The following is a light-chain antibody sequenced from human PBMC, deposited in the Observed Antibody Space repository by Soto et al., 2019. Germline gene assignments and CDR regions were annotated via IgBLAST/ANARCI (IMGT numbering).Light chain of an antibody. J-gene: IGLJ1*01. CDR1: CSDFGGYNY. CDR3: SSYAGSNNFRYV. V-gene: IGLV2-8*01. Sequence: QSALTQPPSASGSPGQSVTISCTGTCSDFGGYNYVSWYQQHPGKAPKLMIYEVSKRPSGVPDRFSGSKSGNTASLTVSGLQAEDEADYYCSSYAGSNNFRYVFGTGTKVTVL. CDR2: EVS.